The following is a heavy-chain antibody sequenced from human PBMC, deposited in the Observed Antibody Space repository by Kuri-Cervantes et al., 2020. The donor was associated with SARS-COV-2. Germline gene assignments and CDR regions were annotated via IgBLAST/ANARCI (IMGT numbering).Heavy chain of an antibody. D-gene: IGHD1-26*01. CDR3: ARDRSGSGSYSRATDY. J-gene: IGHJ4*02. V-gene: IGHV3-74*01. CDR1: GFTFSGHW. Sequence: GGSLRLSCAASGFTFSGHWIHWVRQAPGKGLVWVSRINPDGSYTNNADSVKGRFTISRDNARNSVYLQMNSLRAEDTAVYYCARDRSGSGSYSRATDYWGQGTLVTVSS. CDR2: INPDGSYT.